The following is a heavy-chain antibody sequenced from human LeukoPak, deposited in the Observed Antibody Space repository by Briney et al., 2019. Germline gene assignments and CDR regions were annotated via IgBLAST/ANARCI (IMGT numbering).Heavy chain of an antibody. J-gene: IGHJ6*02. V-gene: IGHV3-7*01. CDR2: IKQDGSES. D-gene: IGHD4-23*01. Sequence: GGSLRLSCAASGFTFSSHWMDWVRQAPGKGLEWVANIKQDGSESYYLDSVKGRFTISRDDAKSSLYLQMNSLRAEDTAVYYCARQDGGLHRWTYYYYGMDVWGQGTTVTVSS. CDR3: ARQDGGLHRWTYYYYGMDV. CDR1: GFTFSSHW.